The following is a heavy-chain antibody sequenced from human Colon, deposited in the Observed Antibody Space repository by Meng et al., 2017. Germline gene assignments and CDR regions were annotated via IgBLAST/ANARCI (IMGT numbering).Heavy chain of an antibody. CDR2: INSNNGHT. CDR3: ARGSSSSDY. D-gene: IGHD6-6*01. V-gene: IGHV1-18*04. Sequence: ASVKVSCKASGYRFLSYGVTWVRQAPGQGLEWMGWINSNNGHTGYAPNLQDRVTLTTDTSTDTAYMELKSLGSDDTAVYYCARGSSSSDYWGQGTLVTVSS. J-gene: IGHJ4*02. CDR1: GYRFLSYG.